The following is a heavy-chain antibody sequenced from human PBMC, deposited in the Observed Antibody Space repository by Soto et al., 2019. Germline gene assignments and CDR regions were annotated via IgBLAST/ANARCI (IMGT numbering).Heavy chain of an antibody. J-gene: IGHJ5*01. Sequence: GESLKISCKGSGYSFSSYWIGWVRQMPGKGLEWMGIIYPGDSDTRYSPSFQGQVTISADKSISTAYLQWSSLKASDTAMYYCARHRGYGQQLSLFDSWGQGSLVTVSS. CDR1: GYSFSSYW. D-gene: IGHD6-13*01. CDR3: ARHRGYGQQLSLFDS. V-gene: IGHV5-51*01. CDR2: IYPGDSDT.